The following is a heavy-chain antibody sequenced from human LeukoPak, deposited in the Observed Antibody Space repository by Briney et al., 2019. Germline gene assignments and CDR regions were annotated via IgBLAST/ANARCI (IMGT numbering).Heavy chain of an antibody. V-gene: IGHV3-48*04. D-gene: IGHD3-22*01. CDR1: GFTLSTYS. CDR3: ARDWNYDKKRGTSTSSS. CDR2: ISSTSTTI. Sequence: PGGSLRLSCAATGFTLSTYSMNWVRQAPGKGLEWVSYISSTSTTIYYADSVKGRFTISRDNAKNSLYLQMNSLRAEDTAVYYCARDWNYDKKRGTSTSSSWGQGTLVTVSS. J-gene: IGHJ5*02.